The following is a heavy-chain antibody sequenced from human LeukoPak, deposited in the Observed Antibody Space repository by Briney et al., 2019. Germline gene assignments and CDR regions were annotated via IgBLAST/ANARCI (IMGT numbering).Heavy chain of an antibody. CDR3: AKSYYDFWSGYYQTFDY. Sequence: PGGSLRLSCAASGFIFSTYDMHWVRQAPGKGLEWVAVISYDRSNKYYADSVKGRFTISRDNSKNTLSLQMNSLRAEDTAVYYCAKSYYDFWSGYYQTFDYWGQGTLVTVSS. CDR2: ISYDRSNK. J-gene: IGHJ4*02. V-gene: IGHV3-30*18. CDR1: GFIFSTYD. D-gene: IGHD3-3*01.